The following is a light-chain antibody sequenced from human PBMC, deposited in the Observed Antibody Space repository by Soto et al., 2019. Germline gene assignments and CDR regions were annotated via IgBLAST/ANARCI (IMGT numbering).Light chain of an antibody. CDR1: QSISSW. CDR2: KAS. V-gene: IGKV1-5*03. Sequence: DIQATQSTSTLAASVLDIVSLSCRASQSISSWLAWYQQKPGKAPKLLIYKASSLESGVPSRFSGSGSGTEFTLTISSLQPDDFATYYCQQYNSYPYTFGQGTRLEIK. CDR3: QQYNSYPYT. J-gene: IGKJ5*01.